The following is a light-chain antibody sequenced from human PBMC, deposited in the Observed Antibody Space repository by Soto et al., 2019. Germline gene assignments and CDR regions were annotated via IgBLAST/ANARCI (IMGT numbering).Light chain of an antibody. CDR1: TGAVTSGHY. CDR3: FLTYSGDSGARRV. CDR2: DTD. V-gene: IGLV7-46*01. J-gene: IGLJ3*02. Sequence: QAVVTQEPSLTVSPGGTVTLTCGSSTGAVTSGHYPYWFQQKPGQAPRTLIHDTDHKHSWTPARFSGSLLGGKAALTLSGAQPEDEADYYCFLTYSGDSGARRVFGGGTKLTVL.